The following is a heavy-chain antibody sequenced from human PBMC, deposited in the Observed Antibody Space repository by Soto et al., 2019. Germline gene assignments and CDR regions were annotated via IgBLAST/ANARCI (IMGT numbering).Heavy chain of an antibody. Sequence: SETLSLTCTVSGGSVSSGSYYWSWIRQPPGKGLEWIGYIYYSGSTNYNPSLKSRVTISVDTSKNQFSLKLSSVTAADTAVYYCAREAPYSSSWYKSSWFDPWGQGTLVTVSS. CDR1: GGSVSSGSYY. V-gene: IGHV4-61*01. CDR3: AREAPYSSSWYKSSWFDP. CDR2: IYYSGST. D-gene: IGHD6-13*01. J-gene: IGHJ5*02.